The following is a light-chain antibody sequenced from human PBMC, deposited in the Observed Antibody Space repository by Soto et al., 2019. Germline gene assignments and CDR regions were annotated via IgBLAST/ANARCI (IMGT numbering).Light chain of an antibody. V-gene: IGKV3-20*01. CDR2: GAS. J-gene: IGKJ1*01. CDR3: QQYDNSPWT. Sequence: EIVLTQSPGTLSLSPGERATLSCRASQSVSNNYLAWYQRKPGQAPRLLIYGASSRATGIPHRFSGSGSGTDFILTISRLEPEDFAVYYCQQYDNSPWTFGQGTKV. CDR1: QSVSNNY.